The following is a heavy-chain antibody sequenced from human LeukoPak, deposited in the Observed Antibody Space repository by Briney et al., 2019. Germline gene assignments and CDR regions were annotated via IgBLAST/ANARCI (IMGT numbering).Heavy chain of an antibody. D-gene: IGHD5-18*01. CDR1: GGSFSGYY. V-gene: IGHV4-34*01. CDR2: INHSGST. J-gene: IGHJ4*02. Sequence: SETLSLTCAVYGGSFSGYYWSWIRQPPGKGLEWIAEINHSGSTNYNPSLKSRVTISVDTSKNQFSLKLSSVTAADTAVYYCARARGYSYGYLYYFDYWGQGTLVTVSS. CDR3: ARARGYSYGYLYYFDY.